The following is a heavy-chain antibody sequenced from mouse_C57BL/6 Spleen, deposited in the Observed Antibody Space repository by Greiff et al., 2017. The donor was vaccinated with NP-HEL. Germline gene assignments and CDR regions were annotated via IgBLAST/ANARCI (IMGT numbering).Heavy chain of an antibody. CDR1: GFNIKDYY. V-gene: IGHV14-1*01. D-gene: IGHD1-1*01. CDR2: IDPEDGDT. CDR3: TTYTYYGSSSWFAY. J-gene: IGHJ3*01. Sequence: EVQLQQSGAELVRPGASVKLSCTASGFNIKDYYMHWVKQRPEQGLEWIGRIDPEDGDTEYAPKFQGKATMTADTSSNTAYLQLSSLTSEDSAVYYRTTYTYYGSSSWFAYWGQGTLVTVSA.